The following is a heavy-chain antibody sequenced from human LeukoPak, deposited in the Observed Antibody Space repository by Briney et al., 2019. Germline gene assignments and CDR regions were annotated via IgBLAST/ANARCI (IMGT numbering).Heavy chain of an antibody. J-gene: IGHJ3*02. V-gene: IGHV1-18*01. D-gene: IGHD3-22*01. CDR3: ATYTYYYDSSGYYYDAFDI. CDR2: ISAYNGNT. CDR1: GFTFTSYG. Sequence: ASVKVSCKASGFTFTSYGISWVRQAPGQGLKWMGWISAYNGNTNYAQKPQGRVTMTTDTSTSTAYMELRSLRSDDTAVYYCATYTYYYDSSGYYYDAFDIWGQGTMVTVSS.